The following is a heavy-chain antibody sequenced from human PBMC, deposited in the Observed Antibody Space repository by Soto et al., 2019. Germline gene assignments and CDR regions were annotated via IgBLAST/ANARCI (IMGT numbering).Heavy chain of an antibody. V-gene: IGHV1-2*04. Sequence: ASVKVSCKASGYTFTGYYMHWVRQAPGQGLEWMGWINPNSGGTNYAQKFQGWVTMTRDTSISTAYMELSRLRSDDTAVYYCARSRATTVTIDYYYYGMDVWGQGTTVTVSS. CDR3: ARSRATTVTIDYYYYGMDV. CDR2: INPNSGGT. J-gene: IGHJ6*02. D-gene: IGHD4-4*01. CDR1: GYTFTGYY.